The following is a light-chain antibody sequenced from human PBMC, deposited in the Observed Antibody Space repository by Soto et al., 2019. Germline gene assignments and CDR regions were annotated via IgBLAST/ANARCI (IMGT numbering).Light chain of an antibody. CDR2: GAS. Sequence: ELVMTQSPATLSVSPGERATLSCRAKQSVSSSLAWYQQKPGQAPRLLIYGASTRATGIPARFSGSGSGTEFTLTISSLQSEDFAVYYCQQYNNWPPFTWTFGQGTKVEIK. CDR3: QQYNNWPPFTWT. J-gene: IGKJ1*01. CDR1: QSVSSS. V-gene: IGKV3-15*01.